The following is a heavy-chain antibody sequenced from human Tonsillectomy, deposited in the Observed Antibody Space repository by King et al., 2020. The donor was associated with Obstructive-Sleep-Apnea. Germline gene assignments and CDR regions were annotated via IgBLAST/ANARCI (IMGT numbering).Heavy chain of an antibody. Sequence: VQLVESGGGLVQPGGSLRLSCAASGFTFSSYAMSWVRQAPGKGLDWVSAISGSGGSTYYADSVKGRFTISRDNSKNTLYLQMNSLRAEDTAVYYCAKGARFGGYYDSSGYYCYYFDYWGQGTLVTVSS. CDR1: GFTFSSYA. D-gene: IGHD3-22*01. V-gene: IGHV3-23*04. J-gene: IGHJ4*02. CDR3: AKGARFGGYYDSSGYYCYYFDY. CDR2: ISGSGGST.